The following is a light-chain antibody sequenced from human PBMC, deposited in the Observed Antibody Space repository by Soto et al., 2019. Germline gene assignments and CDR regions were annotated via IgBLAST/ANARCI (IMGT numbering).Light chain of an antibody. CDR3: QQRSNGPPIC. Sequence: EIVLTPSPATLSSSPGERTTLSCRASQSVSSYFASYQQKTGQAPRLLIYDASNRPTGMTARFSGSGSGTNFTLAISGVEAEDFAVYFCQQRSNGPPICFGQGIRLETK. CDR2: DAS. V-gene: IGKV3-11*01. CDR1: QSVSSY. J-gene: IGKJ5*01.